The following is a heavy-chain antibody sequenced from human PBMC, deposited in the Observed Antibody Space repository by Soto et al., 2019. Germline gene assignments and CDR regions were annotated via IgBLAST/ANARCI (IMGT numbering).Heavy chain of an antibody. V-gene: IGHV3-23*01. J-gene: IGHJ6*02. D-gene: IGHD3-3*01. Sequence: TGGSLRLSCAASGFTFSNYAMSWVRQAPGKGLEWVSAISDSGGGTYYADSVKGRFTISRDNSKNTLYLQMNSLRAEDTAVYYCAKETGYFDFWSGYFVGVDVWGQGTTVTVSS. CDR2: ISDSGGGT. CDR1: GFTFSNYA. CDR3: AKETGYFDFWSGYFVGVDV.